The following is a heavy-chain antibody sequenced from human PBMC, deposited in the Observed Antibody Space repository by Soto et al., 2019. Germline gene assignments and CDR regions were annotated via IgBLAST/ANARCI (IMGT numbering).Heavy chain of an antibody. CDR2: FDPEDGET. Sequence: QVQLVQSGAEVKKPGASVKVSCKVSGYTLTELSMHWVRQAPGKGLEWMGGFDPEDGETIYAQKFQGRVTTTEDTSTDTAYMELSSLRSEDTAVYYCATAIYGSGGSCYSDAFDIWGQGTMVTVSS. V-gene: IGHV1-24*01. CDR1: GYTLTELS. D-gene: IGHD2-15*01. CDR3: ATAIYGSGGSCYSDAFDI. J-gene: IGHJ3*02.